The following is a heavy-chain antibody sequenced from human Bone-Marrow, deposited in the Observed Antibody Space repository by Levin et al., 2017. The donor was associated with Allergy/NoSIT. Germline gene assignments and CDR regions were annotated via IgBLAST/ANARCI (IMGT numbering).Heavy chain of an antibody. J-gene: IGHJ6*03. CDR2: ISSDSSDL. CDR3: AKAGTTVMVSYYYMDV. Sequence: PGGSLRLSCIVSGFTFSDYSIYWVRQAPGKGLEWISSISSDSSDLYYADSVKGRFTISRDYSKSTVFLQMNSLRADDTAVYYCAKAGTTVMVSYYYMDVWGTGTTVTVSS. V-gene: IGHV3-21*04. CDR1: GFTFSDYS. D-gene: IGHD4-17*01.